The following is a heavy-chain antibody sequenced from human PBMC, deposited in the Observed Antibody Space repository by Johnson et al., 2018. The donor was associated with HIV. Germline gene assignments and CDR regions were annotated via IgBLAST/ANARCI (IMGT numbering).Heavy chain of an antibody. Sequence: QVQLVESGGGVVQPGGSLRLSCAASGFTFSSYGMHWVRQAPGKGLEWVAVISYDGSNKYYADSVKGRFTISRDNSKNTLYLQVNSLRAKDTAGYYCARDSPRIVGVPDAFDIWGQGTMVTVSS. D-gene: IGHD1-26*01. CDR2: ISYDGSNK. V-gene: IGHV3-30*19. J-gene: IGHJ3*02. CDR3: ARDSPRIVGVPDAFDI. CDR1: GFTFSSYG.